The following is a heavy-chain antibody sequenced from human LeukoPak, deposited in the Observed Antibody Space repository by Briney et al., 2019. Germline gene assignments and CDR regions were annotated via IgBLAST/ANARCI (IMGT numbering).Heavy chain of an antibody. CDR1: GDSVSSNSAS. CDR3: ARADTSAFDY. V-gene: IGHV6-1*01. D-gene: IGHD3-16*01. J-gene: IGHJ4*02. CDR2: TYYRSKWYD. Sequence: SQTLSLTCAISGDSVSSNSASWNWIRQSPSRGLEWLGKTYYRSKWYDDFAVSVKSRITINPDTSKNQFSLQLNSVTPEDTAVYYCARADTSAFDYWGQGTLVTVSS.